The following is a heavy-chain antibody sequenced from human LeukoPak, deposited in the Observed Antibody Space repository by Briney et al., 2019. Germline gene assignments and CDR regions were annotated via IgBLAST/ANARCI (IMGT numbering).Heavy chain of an antibody. J-gene: IGHJ4*02. V-gene: IGHV5-51*01. Sequence: GESLKISCKGSGYSFTSYWIGWVRQMPGKGLEWMGIIHPGDSDTRYSPSFQGQVTISADRSISTAYLQWGSLKASDTAMYYCARLGILGATYFDYWGQGTLVTVSS. CDR1: GYSFTSYW. CDR2: IHPGDSDT. CDR3: ARLGILGATYFDY. D-gene: IGHD1-26*01.